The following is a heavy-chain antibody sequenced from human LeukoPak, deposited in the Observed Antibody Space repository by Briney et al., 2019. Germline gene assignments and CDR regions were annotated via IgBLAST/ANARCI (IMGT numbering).Heavy chain of an antibody. J-gene: IGHJ3*02. CDR3: ARFRWCTSCFAFDI. CDR2: IIPIFGTA. V-gene: IGHV1-69*01. CDR1: GGTFSSYA. Sequence: SVKVSCKASGGTFSSYAISWVRQAPGQGLEWVGGIIPIFGTANYAQKFQGRVTITADESTSTAYMELSSLRSEDTAVYYCARFRWCTSCFAFDIWGQGTMVTVSS. D-gene: IGHD2-2*01.